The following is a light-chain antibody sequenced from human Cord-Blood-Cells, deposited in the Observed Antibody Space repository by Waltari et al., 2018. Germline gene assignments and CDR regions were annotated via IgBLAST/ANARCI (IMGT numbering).Light chain of an antibody. CDR1: SSDVGGYHY. CDR3: SSYAGSNNYVV. Sequence: QSALTQPTSASGSPGQSVTISCTGTSSDVGGYHYVSWYQQHTGKAPKLMIYEVRNRPSGVPVRFSGPKSGNTASLTVSGRQAEDEADYYCSSYAGSNNYVVFGGWTKLTVL. V-gene: IGLV2-8*01. CDR2: EVR. J-gene: IGLJ2*01.